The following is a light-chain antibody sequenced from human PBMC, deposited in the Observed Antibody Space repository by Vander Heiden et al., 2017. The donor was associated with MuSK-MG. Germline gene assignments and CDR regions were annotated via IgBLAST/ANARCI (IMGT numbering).Light chain of an antibody. J-gene: IGKJ2*01. CDR1: QSVSGY. V-gene: IGKV3-11*01. Sequence: IVLTQSPSSLSSSPGDRATLSCRASQSVSGYLAWYQQKAGQAPRLLIHGASNMASGIPARFSGSGSGTDFTLTISSLEPEDFAVYYCQQRSNWPYTFGQGTKLEIK. CDR2: GAS. CDR3: QQRSNWPYT.